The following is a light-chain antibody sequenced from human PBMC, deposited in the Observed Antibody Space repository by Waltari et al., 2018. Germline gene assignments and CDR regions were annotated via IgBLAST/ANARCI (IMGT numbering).Light chain of an antibody. J-gene: IGLJ2*01. Sequence: QSALTQPASVSGSPGQSITISCTGTSSDVGAYTFVSWYQHYPGKAPKIIIYDVSTRPSGVSYRFSGSKSVNTASLTISGLQAEDEAVYYCSSFETNSASVIFGGGTMVTVL. V-gene: IGLV2-14*03. CDR2: DVS. CDR3: SSFETNSASVI. CDR1: SSDVGAYTF.